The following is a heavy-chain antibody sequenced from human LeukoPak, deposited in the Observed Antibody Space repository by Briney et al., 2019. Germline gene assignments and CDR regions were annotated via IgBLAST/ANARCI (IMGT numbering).Heavy chain of an antibody. D-gene: IGHD1-1*01. V-gene: IGHV1-2*02. CDR3: ARYNWNDVVSALDY. J-gene: IGHJ4*02. CDR2: INPNSGET. Sequence: ASVKVSCKASGYTFSGYYIHWVRQAPGQGLEWMGWINPNSGETNYAQKFQGGVTLTRDTSISTVYMEVSRLRSDDTAVYFCARYNWNDVVSALDYWGQGTLVTVSS. CDR1: GYTFSGYY.